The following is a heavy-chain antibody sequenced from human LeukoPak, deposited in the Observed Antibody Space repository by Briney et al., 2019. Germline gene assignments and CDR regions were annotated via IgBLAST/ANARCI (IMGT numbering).Heavy chain of an antibody. CDR3: AKVLDSVVVPAAMTN. V-gene: IGHV3-21*06. D-gene: IGHD2-2*01. CDR2: ISISSIYI. J-gene: IGHJ4*02. Sequence: GGSLRLSCAASGFTFSSYSMNWVRQAPGKGLEWVSSISISSIYINYADSEKGRFTISRDNSKNTRYRQMNSRRAEDTAVYSFAKVLDSVVVPAAMTNWAKGTWVTASS. CDR1: GFTFSSYS.